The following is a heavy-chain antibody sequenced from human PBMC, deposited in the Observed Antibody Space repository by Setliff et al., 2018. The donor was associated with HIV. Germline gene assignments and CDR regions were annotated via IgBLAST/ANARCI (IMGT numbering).Heavy chain of an antibody. D-gene: IGHD3-3*01. J-gene: IGHJ6*03. V-gene: IGHV4-59*13. CDR3: ARGRVTLNGVAAGHHYMDG. CDR2: VYYTGST. Sequence: PSETLSLTCTVSGGFIGTYYWSWIRQSPGKGLEWIGSVYYTGSTNYNPSLESRVTMSVDTSKNQFSLRLMSLTAADTAIYYCARGRVTLNGVAAGHHYMDGWGKGNTVTVSS. CDR1: GGFIGTYY.